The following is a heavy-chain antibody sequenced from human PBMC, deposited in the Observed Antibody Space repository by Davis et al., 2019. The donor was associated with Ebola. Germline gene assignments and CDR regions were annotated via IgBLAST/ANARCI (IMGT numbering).Heavy chain of an antibody. CDR2: INPNSGGT. J-gene: IGHJ6*02. CDR1: GYTFTGYY. CDR3: AADMVQGGGYYGMDV. D-gene: IGHD3-10*01. Sequence: ASVKVSCKASGYTFTGYYMHWVRQAPGQGLEWMGWINPNSGGTNYAQKFQGRVTMTRDTSISTAYMDLSRLRSDDTAVYFCAADMVQGGGYYGMDVWGQGTTVTVSS. V-gene: IGHV1-2*02.